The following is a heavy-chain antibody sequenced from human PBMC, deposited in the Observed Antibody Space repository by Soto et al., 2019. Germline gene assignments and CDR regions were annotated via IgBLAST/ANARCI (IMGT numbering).Heavy chain of an antibody. CDR1: GDTFNFYS. CDR2: INPILSMS. J-gene: IGHJ4*02. V-gene: IGHV1-69*02. Sequence: QVQLVQSGAEVKKPGSSVRVSCKASGDTFNFYSINWVRQAPGLGLEWMGRINPILSMSNYAQRFQGRVTRTGDKSKGTAYRERRSLRSEEPGLYYGARSYGWGYRAFDSWGQGALGTVSS. D-gene: IGHD5-18*01. CDR3: ARSYGWGYRAFDS.